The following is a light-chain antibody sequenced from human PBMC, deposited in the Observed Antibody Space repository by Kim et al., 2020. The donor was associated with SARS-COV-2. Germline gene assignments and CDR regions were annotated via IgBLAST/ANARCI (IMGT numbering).Light chain of an antibody. V-gene: IGKV3-11*01. J-gene: IGKJ2*01. CDR2: DAS. CDR3: QQRSNWPPLYT. CDR1: QSVSSR. Sequence: SPGERATLTCRASQSVSSRLAWYQHKPGQAPSLLIYDASHRATGIPARFSGSGSGTDFTLTISSLEPDDFAVYYCQQRSNWPPLYTFGQGTKLEIK.